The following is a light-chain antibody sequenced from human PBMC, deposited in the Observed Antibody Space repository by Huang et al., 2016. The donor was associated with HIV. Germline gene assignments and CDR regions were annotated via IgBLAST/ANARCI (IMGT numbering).Light chain of an antibody. CDR2: KTS. V-gene: IGKV1-5*03. J-gene: IGKJ2*03. CDR1: QSIDDW. CDR3: QRYDTYRYS. Sequence: DIQMTQSPSTLSASVGDRVTITCRASQSIDDWLAWYQQKPGQAPKPLIYKTSRLPNGVPSRFSGSRSGSDFTLTISSLHPDDFATYYCQRYDTYRYSFGQGTKLEIK.